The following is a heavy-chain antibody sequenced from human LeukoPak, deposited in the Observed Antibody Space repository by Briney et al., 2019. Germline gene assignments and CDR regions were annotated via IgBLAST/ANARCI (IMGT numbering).Heavy chain of an antibody. Sequence: GGSLRLSCAVSGFTFSSYSMNWVRQAPGKGLEWVSSISSSSSYIYYADSVKGRFTISRDNAKHSLYLIMQSMIAEDTAVYFCAKVVDGSSCWYASGFDYWGQGTLVTVSS. CDR3: AKVVDGSSCWYASGFDY. V-gene: IGHV3-21*04. CDR2: ISSSSSYI. CDR1: GFTFSSYS. J-gene: IGHJ4*02. D-gene: IGHD3-22*01.